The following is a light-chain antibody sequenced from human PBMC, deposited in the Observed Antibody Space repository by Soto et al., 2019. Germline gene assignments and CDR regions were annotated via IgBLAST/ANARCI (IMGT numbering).Light chain of an antibody. CDR2: DVS. Sequence: QSALTQPASVSGSPGQSITISCTGTSSDGGGYNYVSWYQQHPGKAPKLMIYDVSNRPSGVSNRFSGSKSGNTGSLTISGLQAEDEADYYCISYTGSSTYVVFGGGTTLTVL. J-gene: IGLJ2*01. CDR3: ISYTGSSTYVV. V-gene: IGLV2-14*01. CDR1: SSDGGGYNY.